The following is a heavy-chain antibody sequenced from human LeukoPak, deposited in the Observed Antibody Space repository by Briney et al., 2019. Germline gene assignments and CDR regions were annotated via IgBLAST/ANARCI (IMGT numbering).Heavy chain of an antibody. D-gene: IGHD3-10*01. CDR1: GGTFSSYA. J-gene: IGHJ5*02. Sequence: SVKVSCKASGGTFSSYATSWVRQAPGQGLEWMGGIIPIFGTANYAQKFQGRVTITADKSTSTAYMELSSLRSEDTAVYYCARLHYYGSGSYPMTGNWFDPWGQGTLVTVSS. CDR2: IIPIFGTA. V-gene: IGHV1-69*06. CDR3: ARLHYYGSGSYPMTGNWFDP.